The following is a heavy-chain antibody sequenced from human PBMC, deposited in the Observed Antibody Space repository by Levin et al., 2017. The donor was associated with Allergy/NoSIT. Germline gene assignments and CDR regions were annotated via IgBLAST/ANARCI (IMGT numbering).Heavy chain of an antibody. CDR3: ARDRRPSGIAVD. Sequence: GESLKISCAASGFTFSSYSMNWVRQAPGKGLEWVSSISSSSSYIYYADSVKGRFTISRDNAKNSLYLQMNSLRAEDTAVYYCARDRRPSGIAVDWGQGTLVTVSS. J-gene: IGHJ4*02. D-gene: IGHD6-19*01. CDR1: GFTFSSYS. V-gene: IGHV3-21*01. CDR2: ISSSSSYI.